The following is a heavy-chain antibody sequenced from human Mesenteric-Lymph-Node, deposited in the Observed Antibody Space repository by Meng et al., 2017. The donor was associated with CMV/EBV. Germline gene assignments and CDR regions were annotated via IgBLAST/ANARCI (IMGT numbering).Heavy chain of an antibody. CDR2: ISSSSTI. Sequence: GESLKISCAASGFLFSDYCMNWVRQAPGKGLEWVSSISSSSTIYYTDSVKGRFTVSRDNAKNSLYLQMNSLRAEDTAVYYCATLRDGYTYDWGQGTLVTVSS. CDR1: GFLFSDYC. CDR3: ATLRDGYTYD. D-gene: IGHD5-24*01. V-gene: IGHV3-69-1*01. J-gene: IGHJ4*02.